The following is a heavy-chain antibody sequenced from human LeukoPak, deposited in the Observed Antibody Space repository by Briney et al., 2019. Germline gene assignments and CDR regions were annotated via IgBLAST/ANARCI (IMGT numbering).Heavy chain of an antibody. D-gene: IGHD5/OR15-5a*01. Sequence: GGSLRLSCAASGLTFSCYAIHSVRQAPGKGLEWVEVISSDGRDKHHADSVKGRFTISRDNSKNTLYLQTNSLRAEDTAVYYCARDLRRFAAYYFDYWGQGTLVTVSS. CDR2: ISSDGRDK. V-gene: IGHV3-30*03. CDR3: ARDLRRFAAYYFDY. J-gene: IGHJ4*02. CDR1: GLTFSCYA.